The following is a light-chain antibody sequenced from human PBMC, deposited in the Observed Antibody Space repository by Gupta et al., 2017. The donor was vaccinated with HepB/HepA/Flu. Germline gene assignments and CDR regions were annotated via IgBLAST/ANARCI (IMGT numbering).Light chain of an antibody. Sequence: DSVMTQSPLSLPVTPGEPASISCRSSQSLLHHNGFNYLEWYLQKPGQSPQLLIYLGSDRASGVPDRFSGSGSGTDFTLKISRVEAEDVGVYYCMQALQSPWTFGQGTKVDIK. J-gene: IGKJ1*01. CDR2: LGS. V-gene: IGKV2-28*01. CDR1: QSLLHHNGFNY. CDR3: MQALQSPWT.